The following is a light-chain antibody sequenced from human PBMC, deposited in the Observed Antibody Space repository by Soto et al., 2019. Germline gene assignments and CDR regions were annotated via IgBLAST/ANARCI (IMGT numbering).Light chain of an antibody. J-gene: IGLJ3*02. CDR2: EGS. V-gene: IGLV2-23*01. Sequence: QSVLTQPASVSGSPGQSITISCTGTSSDVGSYNLVSWYQQHPGKAPKLMIYEGSKRPSGVSNRFSGSKSGNTASLTISGLQAEDEADYYCQSYDGTNQVFGGGTKLTVL. CDR3: QSYDGTNQV. CDR1: SSDVGSYNL.